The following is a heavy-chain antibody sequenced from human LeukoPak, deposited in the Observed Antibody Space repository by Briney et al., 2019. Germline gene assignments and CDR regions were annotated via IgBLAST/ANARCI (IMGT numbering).Heavy chain of an antibody. Sequence: SETLSLTCTVSGGSISSSSYYWGWIRQPPGKGLEWIGSIYYSGSTYYNPSLKSRVTISVDTSKNQFSLKLSSVTAADTAVYYCARVLLWFGEFNYFDYWGQGTLVTVSS. D-gene: IGHD3-10*01. J-gene: IGHJ4*02. V-gene: IGHV4-39*07. CDR2: IYYSGST. CDR1: GGSISSSSYY. CDR3: ARVLLWFGEFNYFDY.